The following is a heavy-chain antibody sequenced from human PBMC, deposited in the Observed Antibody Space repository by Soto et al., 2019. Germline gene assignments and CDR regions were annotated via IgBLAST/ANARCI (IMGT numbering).Heavy chain of an antibody. V-gene: IGHV3-23*01. CDR3: AKTVSIAVVAAPNFDS. CDR2: ISLGGGST. Sequence: EVHLLESGGGLVQPGGSLRLSCAASGFTFSRFDMSWVRQAPGKGLQWVAGISLGGGSTYYTDSVKGRFTISRDNSQNTLYLQMNSLRGEDTAVYYCAKTVSIAVVAAPNFDSWGQGTLVSGSS. CDR1: GFTFSRFD. D-gene: IGHD2-15*01. J-gene: IGHJ4*02.